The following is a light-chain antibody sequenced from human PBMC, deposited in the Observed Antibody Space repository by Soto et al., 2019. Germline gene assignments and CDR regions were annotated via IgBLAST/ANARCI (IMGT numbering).Light chain of an antibody. CDR3: QQYAGSPRT. CDR1: QSVRSN. V-gene: IGKV3-15*01. Sequence: EVVMTQSPATLSVSPGERVTLSCRASQSVRSNLAWYQQKPGQSPRLLIYGASTRATGIPARFSGSGSGTEFTLTISSLQSEDFAIYYCQQYAGSPRTFGQGTTVEVK. J-gene: IGKJ1*01. CDR2: GAS.